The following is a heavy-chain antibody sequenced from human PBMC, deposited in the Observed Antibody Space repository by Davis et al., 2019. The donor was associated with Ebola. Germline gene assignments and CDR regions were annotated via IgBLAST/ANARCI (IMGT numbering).Heavy chain of an antibody. Sequence: MPSETLSLTCTVSGGSISSYYWSWIRQPPGKGLEWIGYIYYSGSTNYNPSLKSRVTISVDTSKNQFSLKLSSVTAADTAVYYCARQLGSNYYYYYGMDVWGQGTTVTVPS. V-gene: IGHV4-59*08. CDR2: IYYSGST. D-gene: IGHD4-11*01. CDR3: ARQLGSNYYYYYGMDV. CDR1: GGSISSYY. J-gene: IGHJ6*02.